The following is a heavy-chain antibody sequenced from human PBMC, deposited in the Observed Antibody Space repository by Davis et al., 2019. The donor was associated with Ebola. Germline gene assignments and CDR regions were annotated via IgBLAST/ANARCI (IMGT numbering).Heavy chain of an antibody. CDR3: ARASTWGNNDAFDI. Sequence: AASVKVSCKASGYTFTSYAMHWVRQAPGQRLEWMGWINAGNGNTKYSQKFQGRVTITRDTSASTAYMELSSLRSEDTAVYYCARASTWGNNDAFDIWGQGTMVTVSS. J-gene: IGHJ3*02. CDR2: INAGNGNT. D-gene: IGHD1/OR15-1a*01. CDR1: GYTFTSYA. V-gene: IGHV1-3*01.